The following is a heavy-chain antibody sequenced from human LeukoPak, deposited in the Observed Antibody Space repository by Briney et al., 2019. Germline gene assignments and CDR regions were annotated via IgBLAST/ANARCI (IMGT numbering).Heavy chain of an antibody. J-gene: IGHJ4*02. D-gene: IGHD3-9*01. CDR1: GFTFSSYA. CDR2: ISGSGGST. CDR3: ARDAPYYDILTGYVFDY. V-gene: IGHV3-23*01. Sequence: GGSLRLPCAASGFTFSSYAMSWVRQAPGKGLEWVSAISGSGGSTYYADSVKGRFTISRDNSKNTLYLQMNSLRAEDTAVYYCARDAPYYDILTGYVFDYWGQGTLVTVSS.